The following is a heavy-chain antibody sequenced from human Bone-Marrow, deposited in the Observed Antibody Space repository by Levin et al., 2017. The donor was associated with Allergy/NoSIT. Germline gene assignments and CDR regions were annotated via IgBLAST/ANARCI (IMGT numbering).Heavy chain of an antibody. D-gene: IGHD6-13*01. V-gene: IGHV3-48*02. J-gene: IGHJ4*02. CDR3: ANGVAGNCRCWYLAH. CDR1: GVSFSIHS. CDR2: ISNSGQTT. Sequence: PGGSLRLSCEASGVSFSIHSMKWVRQAPGKGLEWVSYISNSGQTTYYADSVKGRFTISRDNAKNSLHLQMNSLGDEDTAIYYCANGVAGNCRCWYLAHWGQGTRVTVSS.